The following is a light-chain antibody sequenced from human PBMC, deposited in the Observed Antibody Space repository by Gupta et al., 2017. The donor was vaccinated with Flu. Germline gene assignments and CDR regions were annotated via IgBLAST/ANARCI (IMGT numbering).Light chain of an antibody. CDR3: QQRSNWPLT. Sequence: VFTQSPATLSLSPGERATLSCRASQSVSSYLAWYQQKPGQAPRLFIYDASNRATGIPARFSGSGSGTDFTLTISSLEPEDFAVYFCQQRSNWPLTFGGGTKVEIK. CDR1: QSVSSY. CDR2: DAS. J-gene: IGKJ4*01. V-gene: IGKV3-11*01.